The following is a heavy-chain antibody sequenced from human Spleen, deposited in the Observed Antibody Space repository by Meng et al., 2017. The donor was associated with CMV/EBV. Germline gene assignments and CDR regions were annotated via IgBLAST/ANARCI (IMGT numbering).Heavy chain of an antibody. CDR3: AKDGIEGYYDSSGYYDY. J-gene: IGHJ4*02. D-gene: IGHD3-22*01. V-gene: IGHV3-23*03. Sequence: GGSLRLSCAASGFTFSSYAMSWVRQAPGKGLEWVSVIYSGGSSTYYADSVKGRFTISRDNSKNTLYLQMNSLRAEDTAVYYCAKDGIEGYYDSSGYYDYWGQGTLVTVSS. CDR1: GFTFSSYA. CDR2: IYSGGSST.